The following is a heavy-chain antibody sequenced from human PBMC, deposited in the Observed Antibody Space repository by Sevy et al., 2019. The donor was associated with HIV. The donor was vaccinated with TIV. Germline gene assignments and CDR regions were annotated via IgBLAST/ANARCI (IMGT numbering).Heavy chain of an antibody. D-gene: IGHD2-2*02. CDR1: GYTFTRYD. CDR2: MNPNSGNT. J-gene: IGHJ4*02. CDR3: ARGSHRYCSSTSCYNY. Sequence: ASVKVSCKASGYTFTRYDINWVRQATGQGLEWMGWMNPNSGNTGYAQKFQGRVTITRNTSISTAYMELSSLRSEDTAVYYCARGSHRYCSSTSCYNYWGQGTLVTVSS. V-gene: IGHV1-8*03.